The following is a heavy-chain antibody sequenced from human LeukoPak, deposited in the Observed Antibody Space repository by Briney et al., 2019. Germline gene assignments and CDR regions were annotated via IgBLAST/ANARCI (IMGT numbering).Heavy chain of an antibody. Sequence: GGSLRLSCAASGFTFSSYAMHWVRQAPGKGLEWVAVISYDGSNKYYADSVKGRFTISRDNSKNTLYLQMNSLRAEDTAVYYCAKALPIMRTTVTIRGAFDIWGQGTMVTVSS. J-gene: IGHJ3*02. V-gene: IGHV3-30-3*02. CDR3: AKALPIMRTTVTIRGAFDI. CDR1: GFTFSSYA. CDR2: ISYDGSNK. D-gene: IGHD4-17*01.